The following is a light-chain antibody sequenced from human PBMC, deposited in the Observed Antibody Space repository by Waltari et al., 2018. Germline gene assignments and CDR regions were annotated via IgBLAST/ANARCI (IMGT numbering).Light chain of an antibody. J-gene: IGLJ3*02. CDR3: CSYTSSSTWV. V-gene: IGLV2-14*01. CDR2: GVS. CDR1: SSHVGGYNF. Sequence: QSALTQPASVSGSPGQSIPSPCPGSSSHVGGYNFVSWYQQHPGKAPKLIISGVSNRPSGVSDRFSGSKSGTTASLTISGLQAEDEADYHCCSYTSSSTWVFGGGTELTVL.